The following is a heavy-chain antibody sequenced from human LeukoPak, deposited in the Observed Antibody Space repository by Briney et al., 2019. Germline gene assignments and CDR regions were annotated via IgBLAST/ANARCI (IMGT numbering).Heavy chain of an antibody. Sequence: GTSLRLSCAASGFTFSSYAMSWVRQAPGKGLEWVSAISGSGGSTYYADSVKGRFTISRDNSKNTLYLQMNSLRAEDTAVYYCANHGGTYYYDSSGYYYGNFDYWGQGTLVTVSS. CDR3: ANHGGTYYYDSSGYYYGNFDY. CDR1: GFTFSSYA. V-gene: IGHV3-23*01. D-gene: IGHD3-22*01. CDR2: ISGSGGST. J-gene: IGHJ4*02.